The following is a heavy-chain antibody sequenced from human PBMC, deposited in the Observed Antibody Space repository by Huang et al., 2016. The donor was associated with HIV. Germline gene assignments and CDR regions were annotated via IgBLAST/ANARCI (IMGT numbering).Heavy chain of an antibody. CDR3: ATVDYYDTSGPQRGYFDN. V-gene: IGHV1-69*01. J-gene: IGHJ4*02. D-gene: IGHD3-22*01. Sequence: QVQLVQSGAEVKKPGSSVKVSCKASGGSFRNFAIGWVRQAPGQGLEWRGGIIPTVGTANYAQKFQGRVTISADESTSTAYMELSSLRSEDTAVYYCATVDYYDTSGPQRGYFDNWGQGTLVTVSS. CDR1: GGSFRNFA. CDR2: IIPTVGTA.